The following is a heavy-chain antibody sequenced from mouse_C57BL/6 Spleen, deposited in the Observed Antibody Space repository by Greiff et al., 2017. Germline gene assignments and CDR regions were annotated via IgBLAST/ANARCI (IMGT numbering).Heavy chain of an antibody. CDR1: GYTFTSYW. CDR2: IDPSDSET. Sequence: VQLQQPGAELVRPGSSVKLSCKASGYTFTSYWMHWVKQRPIQGLEWIGNIDPSDSETHYNQKFKDKATLTVDKSSSTAYMQLSSLTYEDSAVYYCARDYGSPWFAYWGQGTLVTVSA. V-gene: IGHV1-52*01. CDR3: ARDYGSPWFAY. J-gene: IGHJ3*01. D-gene: IGHD1-1*01.